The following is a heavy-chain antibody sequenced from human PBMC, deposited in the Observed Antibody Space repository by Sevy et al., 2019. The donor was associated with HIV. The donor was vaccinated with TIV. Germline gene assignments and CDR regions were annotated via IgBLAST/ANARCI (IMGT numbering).Heavy chain of an antibody. V-gene: IGHV3-23*01. D-gene: IGHD2-21*02. J-gene: IGHJ4*02. CDR2: LNGDRT. Sequence: GGSLRLSCAASGFTFSTYAVSWVRKAPGKGLEWVAALNGDRTYYAGSVKGRFTISRDNPKNTVYLQVNSLRVEDTALYYCVKEETAPYFDCWGQGTLVTVSS. CDR1: GFTFSTYA. CDR3: VKEETAPYFDC.